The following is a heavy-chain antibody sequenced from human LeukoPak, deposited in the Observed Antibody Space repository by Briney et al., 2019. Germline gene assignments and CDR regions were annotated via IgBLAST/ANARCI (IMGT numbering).Heavy chain of an antibody. D-gene: IGHD6-19*01. Sequence: PGGSLRLSCAASGFTFSTYGMHWVRQAPGKGLEWVAFIRYDGSNKYYADSVKGRFTISRDNSKNTLYLQMNSLRAEDTAVYYCAKDHGSGWFPRYFDYWGQGTLVTVSS. CDR1: GFTFSTYG. V-gene: IGHV3-30*02. CDR3: AKDHGSGWFPRYFDY. J-gene: IGHJ4*02. CDR2: IRYDGSNK.